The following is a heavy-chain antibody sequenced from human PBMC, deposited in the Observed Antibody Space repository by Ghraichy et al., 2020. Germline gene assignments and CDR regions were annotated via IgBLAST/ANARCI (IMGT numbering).Heavy chain of an antibody. J-gene: IGHJ4*02. CDR1: GGSFSGYY. CDR2: INHSGST. V-gene: IGHV4-34*01. Sequence: ETLSLTCAVYGGSFSGYYWSWIRQPPGKGLEWIGEINHSGSTNYNPSLKSRVTISVDTSKNQFSLKLSSVTAADTAVYYCARGSGIRNDYWGQGTLVTVSS. D-gene: IGHD3-3*02. CDR3: ARGSGIRNDY.